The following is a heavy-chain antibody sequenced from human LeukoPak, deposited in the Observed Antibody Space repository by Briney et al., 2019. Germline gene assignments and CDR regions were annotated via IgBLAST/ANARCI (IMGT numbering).Heavy chain of an antibody. CDR2: ISPSGGIT. CDR3: AKDDAWGSYIH. CDR1: GFTFSSHG. J-gene: IGHJ1*01. V-gene: IGHV3-23*01. Sequence: GGSLRLSCAASGFTFSSHGMNWVRQAPGKGLEWVSGISPSGGITYYTDSVKGRFTISRDNSKNTVSLQMNSLRGEDTAVYYCAKDDAWGSYIHWGQGTLVTVSS. D-gene: IGHD3-16*01.